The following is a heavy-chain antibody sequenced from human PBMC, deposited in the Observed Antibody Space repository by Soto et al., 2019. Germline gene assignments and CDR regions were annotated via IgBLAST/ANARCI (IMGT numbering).Heavy chain of an antibody. Sequence: PGGFLRLSCAASGFTFSSYAMSWVRQAPGKGLEWVSAISGSGGSTYYADSVKGRFTISRDNSKNTLYLQMNSLRAEDTAVYYCAKYIEYSSSSGLDYWGQGTLLTVYS. J-gene: IGHJ4*02. CDR2: ISGSGGST. CDR3: AKYIEYSSSSGLDY. CDR1: GFTFSSYA. V-gene: IGHV3-23*01. D-gene: IGHD6-6*01.